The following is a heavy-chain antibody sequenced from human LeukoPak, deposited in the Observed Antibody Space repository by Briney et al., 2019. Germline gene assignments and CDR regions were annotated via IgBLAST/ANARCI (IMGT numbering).Heavy chain of an antibody. CDR2: INPSGGST. CDR1: GYNFISYY. D-gene: IGHD2-8*01. CDR3: TREDVVLVDAVRYYYYGMDV. J-gene: IGHJ6*02. Sequence: ASVKVSCKASGYNFISYYMHWVRQAPGQGLEWMGIINPSGGSTSYTQKFQDRVTMTRDTSTSTVYMELSSLKSEDTAVYYCTREDVVLVDAVRYYYYGMDVWGQGTTVTVSS. V-gene: IGHV1-46*01.